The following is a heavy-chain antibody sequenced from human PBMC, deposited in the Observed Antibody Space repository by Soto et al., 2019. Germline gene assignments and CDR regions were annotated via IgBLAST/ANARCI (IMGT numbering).Heavy chain of an antibody. CDR2: ISAYNGNT. CDR1: GYTFISYG. CDR3: ARDYDYVWGSFRYTPSD. J-gene: IGHJ4*02. Sequence: VSVKVSCKASGYTFISYGISWVRQAPGQGLEWMGWISAYNGNTNYAQKFQGRVTMTTDTSTSTAYMELRSLRSDDTAVYYCARDYDYVWGSFRYTPSDWGQGTLVTVSS. D-gene: IGHD3-16*02. V-gene: IGHV1-18*01.